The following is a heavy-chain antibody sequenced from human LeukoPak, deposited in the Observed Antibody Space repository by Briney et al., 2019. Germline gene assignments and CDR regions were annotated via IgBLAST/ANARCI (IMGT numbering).Heavy chain of an antibody. CDR2: IIPIFGAA. D-gene: IGHD3-9*01. CDR1: GGTFSNYA. Sequence: ASVKVSCKASGGTFSNYAISWVRQAPGQGLEWMGGIIPIFGAANYAQKFQGRVTITADKSTSTAYMELSSLRSEDTAVYYCASEPPFYDILTAYSPHPWGQGTLVTVSS. V-gene: IGHV1-69*06. CDR3: ASEPPFYDILTAYSPHP. J-gene: IGHJ5*02.